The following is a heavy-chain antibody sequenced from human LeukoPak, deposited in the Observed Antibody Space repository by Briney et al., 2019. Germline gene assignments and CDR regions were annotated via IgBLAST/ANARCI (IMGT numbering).Heavy chain of an antibody. CDR3: ARAYTGGVS. CDR1: GGSISSYY. J-gene: IGHJ4*02. Sequence: SETLSLTCTVSGGSISSYYWSWIRQPPGKGLEWIGYIYYSGSTYYNPSLKSRVTISVDTSKNQFSLKLSSVTAADTAVYYCARAYTGGVSWGQGTLVTVSS. CDR2: IYYSGST. D-gene: IGHD2-2*02. V-gene: IGHV4-59*12.